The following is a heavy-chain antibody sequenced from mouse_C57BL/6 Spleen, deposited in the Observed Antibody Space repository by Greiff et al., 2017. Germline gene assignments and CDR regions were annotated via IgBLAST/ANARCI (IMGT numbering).Heavy chain of an antibody. J-gene: IGHJ4*01. D-gene: IGHD2-1*01. CDR2: ISSGSSTI. V-gene: IGHV5-17*01. CDR3: ARRGGFYYGNYDYAMDY. CDR1: GFTFSDYG. Sequence: EVHLVESGGGLVKPGGSLKLSCAASGFTFSDYGMHWVRQAPEKGLEWVAYISSGSSTIYYADTVKGRFTISRDNAKNTLFLQMTSLRSEDTAMYYCARRGGFYYGNYDYAMDYWGQGTSVTVSS.